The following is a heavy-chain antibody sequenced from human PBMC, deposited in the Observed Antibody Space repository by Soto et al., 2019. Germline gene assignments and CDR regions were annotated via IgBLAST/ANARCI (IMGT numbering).Heavy chain of an antibody. CDR1: GGSIRSGGYS. J-gene: IGHJ4*02. CDR3: ARGGLPTYYYDSSGYYGFDY. D-gene: IGHD3-22*01. CDR2: IYHSGST. V-gene: IGHV4-30-2*01. Sequence: SETLSLNCTVSGGSIRSGGYSWSWIRQPPGKGLEWIGYIYHSGSTYYNPSLKSRVTISVDRSKNQFSLKLSSVTAADTAVYYCARGGLPTYYYDSSGYYGFDYWGQGTLVTVSS.